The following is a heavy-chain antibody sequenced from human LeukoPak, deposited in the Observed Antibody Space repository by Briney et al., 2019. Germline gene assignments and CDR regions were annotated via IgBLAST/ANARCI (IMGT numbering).Heavy chain of an antibody. CDR3: ARDNTAMVPFFDY. D-gene: IGHD5-18*01. V-gene: IGHV3-23*01. CDR1: GFTFSSYA. J-gene: IGHJ4*02. Sequence: GGSLRLSCAASGFTFSSYAMSWVRQAPGKGLEWVSEISGSGISTYYADSVKGRFTISRDNSKNTLYLQMNSLRAEDTAVYYCARDNTAMVPFFDYWGQGTLVTVSS. CDR2: ISGSGIST.